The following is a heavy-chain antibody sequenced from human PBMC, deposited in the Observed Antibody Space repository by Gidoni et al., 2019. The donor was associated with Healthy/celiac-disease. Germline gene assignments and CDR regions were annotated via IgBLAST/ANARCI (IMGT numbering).Heavy chain of an antibody. CDR3: ARAAQGYCTNGVCYLPWFDP. CDR2: INHSGST. D-gene: IGHD2-8*01. CDR1: GGSFSGYY. Sequence: QVQLQQWGAGLLKPSETLSLTCAVYGGSFSGYYWSWIRQPPGKGLEWIGEINHSGSTNYHPSLKSRVTISVDTSKNQFSLKLSSVTAADTAVYYCARAAQGYCTNGVCYLPWFDPWGQGTLVTVSS. V-gene: IGHV4-34*01. J-gene: IGHJ5*02.